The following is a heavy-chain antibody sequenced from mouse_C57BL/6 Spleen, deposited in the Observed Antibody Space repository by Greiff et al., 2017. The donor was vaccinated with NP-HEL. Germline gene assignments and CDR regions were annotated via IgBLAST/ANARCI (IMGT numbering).Heavy chain of an antibody. D-gene: IGHD1-1*01. CDR2: ISSGSSNI. V-gene: IGHV5-17*01. J-gene: IGHJ4*01. CDR3: ALYYYGSRGYAMDY. CDR1: GFTFSDYG. Sequence: EVQLVESGGGLVKPGGSLKLSCAASGFTFSDYGMHWVRQAPEKGLEWVAYISSGSSNIYYADTVKGRFTISRDNAKNTLFLQMTSLRSEDTAMYYCALYYYGSRGYAMDYWGQGTSVTVSS.